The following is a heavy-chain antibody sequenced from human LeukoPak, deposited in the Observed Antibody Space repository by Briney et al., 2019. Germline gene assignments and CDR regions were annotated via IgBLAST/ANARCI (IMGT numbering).Heavy chain of an antibody. CDR3: ARVSGWSIDY. J-gene: IGHJ4*02. V-gene: IGHV3-30*03. CDR1: GLTFSSYG. CDR2: ISYDGSNK. Sequence: PGGSLRLSCAASGLTFSSYGMHWVRQAPGKGLEWVAVISYDGSNKYYADSVKGRFTISRDNSKNTLYLQMNSLRAEDTAVYYCARVSGWSIDYWGQGTLVTVSS. D-gene: IGHD6-19*01.